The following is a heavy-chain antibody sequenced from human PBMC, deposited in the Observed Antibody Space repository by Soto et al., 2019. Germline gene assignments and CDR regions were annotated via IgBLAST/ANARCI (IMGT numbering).Heavy chain of an antibody. CDR3: ARENDGPNCSECGGEVY. CDR2: IIPIFGTA. Sequence: ASVKVSCKASGGTFSSYAISWVRQAPGQGLEWMGGIIPIFGTANYAQKFQGRVTITADESTSTAYMELSSLRSEDTAVYYCARENDGPNCSECGGEVYWGQGTLVTVSS. CDR1: GGTFSSYA. D-gene: IGHD1-1*01. V-gene: IGHV1-69*13. J-gene: IGHJ4*02.